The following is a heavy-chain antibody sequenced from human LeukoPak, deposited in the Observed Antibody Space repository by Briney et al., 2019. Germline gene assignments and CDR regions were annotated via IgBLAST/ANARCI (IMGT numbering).Heavy chain of an antibody. CDR2: ISRAGTIS. CDR1: GFTFSDYS. V-gene: IGHV3-48*02. CDR3: AREENWGSGFHYHGMDG. D-gene: IGHD3-16*01. J-gene: IGHJ6*02. Sequence: PGGSLRLSCAASGFTFSDYSINWVRQAPGKGLEWVSYISRAGTISYYGDSVTGRFTISRDNAKNSVYLQMTSLRDEDTAVYYCAREENWGSGFHYHGMDGWGQGTTVIVSS.